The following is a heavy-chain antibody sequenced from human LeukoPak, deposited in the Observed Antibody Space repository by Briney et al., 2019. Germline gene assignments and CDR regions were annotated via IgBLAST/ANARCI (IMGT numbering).Heavy chain of an antibody. D-gene: IGHD4-23*01. CDR1: GFIFSGSA. Sequence: GGSLRLSCAASGFIFSGSAMHWVRQASGKGLEWVGRIKSKTDGGTTDYAAPVKGRFTISRDDSKNTLYLQMNSLKTEDTAVYYCTTESWENGGNLHPGDYWGQGTLVTVSS. CDR2: IKSKTDGGTT. J-gene: IGHJ4*02. CDR3: TTESWENGGNLHPGDY. V-gene: IGHV3-15*01.